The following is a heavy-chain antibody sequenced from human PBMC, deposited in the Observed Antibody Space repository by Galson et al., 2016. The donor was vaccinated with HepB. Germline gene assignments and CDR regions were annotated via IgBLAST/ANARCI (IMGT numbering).Heavy chain of an antibody. CDR2: ISSSGSTI. Sequence: SLRLSCAASGFTFSDSYMSWVRRAPGKGLEWVSHISSSGSTIYYADSVKGRFTVSRDNAKNSLYLQMNSLRVEDTAVYYCARSVVATIYYYDSSGYAGLVYWGQGTLVTVSS. J-gene: IGHJ4*02. D-gene: IGHD3-22*01. CDR1: GFTFSDSY. V-gene: IGHV3-11*01. CDR3: ARSVVATIYYYDSSGYAGLVY.